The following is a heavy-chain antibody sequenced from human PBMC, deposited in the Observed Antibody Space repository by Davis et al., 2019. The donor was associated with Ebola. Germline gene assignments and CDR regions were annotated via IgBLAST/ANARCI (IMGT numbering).Heavy chain of an antibody. CDR1: GFTFSSYA. CDR2: ISGSGGST. CDR3: ARHSVDGTFYAPFDP. V-gene: IGHV3-23*01. Sequence: GESLKISCAASGFTFSSYAMSWVRQAPGKGLEWVSAISGSGGSTYYADSVKGRFTISRDNAKNSLYLQMNGLRAEDTAVYYCARHSVDGTFYAPFDPWGQGALVTVSS. D-gene: IGHD2/OR15-2a*01. J-gene: IGHJ5*02.